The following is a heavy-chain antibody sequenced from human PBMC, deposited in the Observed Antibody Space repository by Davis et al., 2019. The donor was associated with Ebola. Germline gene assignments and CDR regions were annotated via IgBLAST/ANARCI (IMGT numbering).Heavy chain of an antibody. CDR3: ARALVYYGVDV. CDR2: IYHSGIT. V-gene: IGHV4-4*02. CDR1: GGSISSSDW. Sequence: PSETLSLTCAVSGGSISSSDWWSWVRQPPGKGLEWIGEIYHSGITNYNPSLKSRVTVSLDTSNNQVSLELRSVTAADTAIYYCARALVYYGVDVWGQGTTVTVSS. J-gene: IGHJ6*02.